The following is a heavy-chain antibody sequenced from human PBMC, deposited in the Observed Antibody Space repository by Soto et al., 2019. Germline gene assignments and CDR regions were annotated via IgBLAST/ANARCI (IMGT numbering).Heavy chain of an antibody. Sequence: GESLKISCKGSGYNFIKYWIAWVRQTPEKGLEWMGIIYADDSEVKYSPSFQGQVIISADKSLSTAYLQWISLKASDTATYYCARLGFNYDFLSGYYKVHHYYXIDVWGQGTTVTVSS. CDR3: ARLGFNYDFLSGYYKVHHYYXIDV. V-gene: IGHV5-51*01. CDR2: IYADDSEV. CDR1: GYNFIKYW. D-gene: IGHD3-3*01. J-gene: IGHJ6*02.